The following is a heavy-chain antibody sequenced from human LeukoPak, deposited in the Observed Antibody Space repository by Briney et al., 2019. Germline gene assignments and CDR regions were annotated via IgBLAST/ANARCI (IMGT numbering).Heavy chain of an antibody. CDR3: ARVVYSHSWPEGMDV. Sequence: MPSETLSLTCTVSGDSISSYYWSWIRQPPEKGLEWIGYIYNRETTNYNPSLESRVTISKDTSKNQFSLMLTSVTAADTAVYYCARVVYSHSWPEGMDVWGQGTTVTVPS. D-gene: IGHD5-18*01. CDR1: GDSISSYY. J-gene: IGHJ6*02. V-gene: IGHV4-59*01. CDR2: IYNRETT.